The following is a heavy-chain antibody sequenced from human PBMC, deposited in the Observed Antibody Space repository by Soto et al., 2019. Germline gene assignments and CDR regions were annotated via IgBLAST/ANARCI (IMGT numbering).Heavy chain of an antibody. Sequence: ASVKVSCKASGYTFTSYDINWVRQATGQGLEWMGWMNPNSGNTGYAQKFQGRVTMTRNTSISTAYMELSSLRSEDTAVYYCARWYCSSTSCDSYYYYGMDVWAQGTTVTVSS. CDR1: GYTFTSYD. J-gene: IGHJ6*02. V-gene: IGHV1-8*01. D-gene: IGHD2-2*01. CDR3: ARWYCSSTSCDSYYYYGMDV. CDR2: MNPNSGNT.